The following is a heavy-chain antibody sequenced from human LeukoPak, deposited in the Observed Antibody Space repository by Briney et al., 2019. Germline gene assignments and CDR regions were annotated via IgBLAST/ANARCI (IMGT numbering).Heavy chain of an antibody. V-gene: IGHV4-30-2*01. J-gene: IGHJ4*02. CDR2: IYPRGST. D-gene: IGHD7-27*01. Sequence: SGTLSLTCAVSGGSISSGSYSWSWIRQPPGKGLEWIGYIYPRGSTYYNPSLKRRVILSLDKSANQFSLNLSSVTAADTAVYYCARFSPRAMGNYLDFWGQGTLVTVSS. CDR3: ARFSPRAMGNYLDF. CDR1: GGSISSGSYS.